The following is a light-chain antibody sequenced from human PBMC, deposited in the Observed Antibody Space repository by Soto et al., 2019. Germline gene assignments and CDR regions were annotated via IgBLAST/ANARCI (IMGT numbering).Light chain of an antibody. V-gene: IGKV3-15*01. J-gene: IGKJ1*01. CDR3: QQYDEWPRT. CDR2: GAS. CDR1: QSVSSD. Sequence: DIVLTQSPATLSVSPGTRATLSCRASQSVSSDLAWYQHKPGQAPRLLIYGASTRATGIPARFSGRGSGTEFTLTISSLQSVDFAVYYCQQYDEWPRTFGQGTKVDI.